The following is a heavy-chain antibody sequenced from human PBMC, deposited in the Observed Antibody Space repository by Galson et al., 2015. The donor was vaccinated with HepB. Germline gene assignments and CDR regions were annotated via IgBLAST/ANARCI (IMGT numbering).Heavy chain of an antibody. V-gene: IGHV3-43D*04. CDR2: ITWDGGNR. J-gene: IGHJ6*02. D-gene: IGHD3-10*01. CDR1: GFIFDDYA. CDR3: VKDGRKLQGNYYYYGMDI. Sequence: SLRLSCAASGFIFDDYAMHWVRQTPGKGLEWVSLITWDGGNRYYSESVKGRFTIPRDNSKNSLFLQMNSLTPADTALYYCVKDGRKLQGNYYYYGMDIWGQGTTVAVSS.